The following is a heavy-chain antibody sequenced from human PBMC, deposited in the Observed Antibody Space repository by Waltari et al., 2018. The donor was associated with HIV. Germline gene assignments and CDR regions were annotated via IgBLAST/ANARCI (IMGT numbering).Heavy chain of an antibody. Sequence: QVQLQESGPGLVKPSETLSLTCAVSGYSIRSGFYWVWIRQPPGKGLEWIGSIYHSGNPLLRPFPKRSVTMSVNTSQNQFPLKPRLVTGAEPAMYYCSRGGRYSSPLAELDFWGQGTLVTVSS. CDR3: SRGGRYSSPLAELDF. CDR2: IYHSGNP. CDR1: GYSIRSGFY. D-gene: IGHD6-6*01. J-gene: IGHJ4*02. V-gene: IGHV4-38-2*01.